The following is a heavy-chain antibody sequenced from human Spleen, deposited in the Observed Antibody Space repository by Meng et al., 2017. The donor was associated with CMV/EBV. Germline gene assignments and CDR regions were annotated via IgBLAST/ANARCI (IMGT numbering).Heavy chain of an antibody. V-gene: IGHV4-34*01. CDR1: GGSFSGYY. J-gene: IGHJ4*02. CDR3: ASFDGYNNFDY. D-gene: IGHD5-24*01. CDR2: INHSGST. Sequence: QIQHHEWRQLLWNPSAILSLPCAVYGGSFSGYYWNWIRQPPGKGLEWIGEINHSGSTNYNPSLKSRVTISVDTSKNQFSLKLSSVTAADTAVYYCASFDGYNNFDYWGQGTLVTVSS.